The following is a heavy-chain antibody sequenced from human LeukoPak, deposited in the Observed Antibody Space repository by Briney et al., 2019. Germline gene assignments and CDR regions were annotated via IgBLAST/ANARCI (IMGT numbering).Heavy chain of an antibody. J-gene: IGHJ4*02. Sequence: SETLSLTCPVSGGSVSSSRYYWGWIRQPPGKGLEWIGSIYYTGSTYYKPSLKSRVTISVDASKNQISLKLSSVTAADTAVYFCGTHKSFDYLSPIDSWGQGTLVTVSS. V-gene: IGHV4-39*01. D-gene: IGHD3-9*01. CDR3: GTHKSFDYLSPIDS. CDR1: GGSVSSSRYY. CDR2: IYYTGST.